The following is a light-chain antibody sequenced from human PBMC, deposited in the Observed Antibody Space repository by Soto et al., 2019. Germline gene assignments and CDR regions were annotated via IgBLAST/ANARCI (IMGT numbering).Light chain of an antibody. CDR3: QQYNNWPPVP. CDR1: QSVSSN. J-gene: IGKJ1*01. Sequence: EIVMAQSPATLSVSPGGRATLSCRASQSVSSNLAWYQQKPGQAPRLLIYGASTRATGIPARFSGSGSGTEFTLTISSLQSEDFAVYYCQQYNNWPPVPFGQGTKVDI. V-gene: IGKV3-15*01. CDR2: GAS.